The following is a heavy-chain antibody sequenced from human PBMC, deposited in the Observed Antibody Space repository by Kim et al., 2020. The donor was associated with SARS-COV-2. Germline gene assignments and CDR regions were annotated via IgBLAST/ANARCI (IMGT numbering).Heavy chain of an antibody. J-gene: IGHJ6*02. CDR3: ATVTTALIPDIVVVADYYYGMDV. D-gene: IGHD2-15*01. V-gene: IGHV1-24*01. Sequence: ASVKVSCKVSGYTLTELSMHWVRQAPGKGLEWMGGFDPEDGETIYAQKFQGRVTMTEDTSTDTAYMELSSLRSEDTAVYYCATVTTALIPDIVVVADYYYGMDVWGQGTTVTVSS. CDR2: FDPEDGET. CDR1: GYTLTELS.